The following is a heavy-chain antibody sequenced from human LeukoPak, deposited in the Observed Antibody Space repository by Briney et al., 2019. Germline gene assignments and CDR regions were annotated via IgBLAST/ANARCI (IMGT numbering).Heavy chain of an antibody. J-gene: IGHJ2*01. CDR3: ARSTVTTLDWYFDL. Sequence: SETLSLTCAVYGGSFSGYYWSWIRQPPGKGLEWIGEINHSGSTNYNPSLKSRVTISVDTSKNQFSLKLSSVTAADTAVYYCARSTVTTLDWYFDLWGRGTLVTVSS. CDR2: INHSGST. V-gene: IGHV4-34*01. D-gene: IGHD4-17*01. CDR1: GGSFSGYY.